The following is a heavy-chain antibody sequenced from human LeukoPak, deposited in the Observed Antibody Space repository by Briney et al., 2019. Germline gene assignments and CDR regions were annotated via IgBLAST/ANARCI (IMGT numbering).Heavy chain of an antibody. Sequence: LSLTCAVYGGSFSGYYWSWIRQAPGKGLEWVSYISSSGSTIYYADSVKGRFTISRDNAKNSLYLQMNSLRAEDTAVYYCATYSNDYWGQGTLVTVSS. V-gene: IGHV3-11*01. CDR3: ATYSNDY. D-gene: IGHD4-11*01. CDR2: ISSSGSTI. J-gene: IGHJ4*02. CDR1: GGSFSGYY.